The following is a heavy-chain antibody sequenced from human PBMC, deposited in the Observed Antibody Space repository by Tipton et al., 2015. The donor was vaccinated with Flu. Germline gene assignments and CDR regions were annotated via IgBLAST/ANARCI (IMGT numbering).Heavy chain of an antibody. CDR2: ISWDGDDS. J-gene: IGHJ4*02. V-gene: IGHV3-43D*04. D-gene: IGHD5-12*01. CDR1: GFKFDDYT. Sequence: SLRLSCAASGFKFDDYTMHWVRQAPGKGLEWVSLISWDGDDSYYAASVKGRFTSSRDNSRDSLYLQMNSLRAEDTAMYYCAKVIPEIVAGLDYWGQGTLVTVSS. CDR3: AKVIPEIVAGLDY.